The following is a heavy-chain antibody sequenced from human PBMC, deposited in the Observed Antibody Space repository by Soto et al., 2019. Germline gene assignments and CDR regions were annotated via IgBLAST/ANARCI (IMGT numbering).Heavy chain of an antibody. V-gene: IGHV1-18*01. CDR1: GYRFTSYG. Sequence: GASVKVSCKASGYRFTSYGISWVRQAPGQGLEWLGWISAYNGKTNYAQNLQGRVTVTTDTSTSTAYMEVRSLRSDDTAVYYCARSYYYDSSGYYPPDYWGQGTLVTLSS. J-gene: IGHJ4*02. CDR2: ISAYNGKT. CDR3: ARSYYYDSSGYYPPDY. D-gene: IGHD3-22*01.